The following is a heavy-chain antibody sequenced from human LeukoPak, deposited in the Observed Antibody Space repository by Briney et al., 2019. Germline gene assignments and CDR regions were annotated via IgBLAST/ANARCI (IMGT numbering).Heavy chain of an antibody. V-gene: IGHV3-53*01. CDR2: IYSGGST. CDR1: GFIVSGDF. J-gene: IGHJ3*01. Sequence: PGGSLRLSCAASGFIVSGDFMSWVRQAPGKGLEWVSVIYSGGSTYYADSVKGRFTTSRDNSNNTLYLQMNSLRAEDTAVYYCSPGFAFDVWGQGTMVTVSS. D-gene: IGHD2-15*01. CDR3: SPGFAFDV.